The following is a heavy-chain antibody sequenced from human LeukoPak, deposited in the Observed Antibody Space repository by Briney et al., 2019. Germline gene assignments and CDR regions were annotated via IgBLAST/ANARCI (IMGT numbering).Heavy chain of an antibody. D-gene: IGHD3-10*01. J-gene: IGHJ4*01. Sequence: GGSLRLSCSASEFTFSGYTMNWVRQAPGKGLEWVSSISSTSGYIYYADSLKGRFTISRDNAKNSLYLQVNSLRAEDTAVYYCARGRGGNYFDYWGQGTLVTVSS. CDR3: ARGRGGNYFDY. V-gene: IGHV3-21*01. CDR1: EFTFSGYT. CDR2: ISSTSGYI.